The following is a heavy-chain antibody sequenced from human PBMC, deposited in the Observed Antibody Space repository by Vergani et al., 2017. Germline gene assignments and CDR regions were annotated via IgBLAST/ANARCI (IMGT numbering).Heavy chain of an antibody. CDR1: GFTFSSYG. J-gene: IGHJ4*02. D-gene: IGHD6-19*01. Sequence: QVQLVESGGGVVQPGGSLRLSCAASGFTFSSYGMHWVRQAPGKGLEWVAFIRYDGSNKYYAYSVKGRFTISRDNYNNTLYLQMNSMRAEDTAVYYCAKEQPSAIAVAGGPDYGGQGTLVTVSS. CDR3: AKEQPSAIAVAGGPDY. V-gene: IGHV3-30*02. CDR2: IRYDGSNK.